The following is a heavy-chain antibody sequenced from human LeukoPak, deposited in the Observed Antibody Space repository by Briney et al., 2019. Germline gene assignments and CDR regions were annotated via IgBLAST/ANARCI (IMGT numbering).Heavy chain of an antibody. CDR1: GGSISSSTYY. Sequence: KPSETLSLTCTVSGGSISSSTYYWGWIRQPPGKGLELIGSKYYSGNSYYNPSLKSRVSISVDTSKNQFSLKLSSVTAADTAVYYCARLYYHYGLDVWGQGTTVTVSS. J-gene: IGHJ6*02. CDR3: ARLYYHYGLDV. CDR2: KYYSGNS. V-gene: IGHV4-39*01.